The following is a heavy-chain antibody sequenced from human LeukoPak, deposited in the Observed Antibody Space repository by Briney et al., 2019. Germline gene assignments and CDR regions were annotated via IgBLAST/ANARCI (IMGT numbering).Heavy chain of an antibody. CDR2: ISAYNGNT. CDR3: ARDLGVAVAGLGGY. CDR1: GYTLTSYG. J-gene: IGHJ4*02. Sequence: ASVKVSCKASGYTLTSYGISWVRQAPGQGLEWMGWISAYNGNTNYAQKLQGRVTMTTDTSTSTAYMELRSLRSDDTAVYYCARDLGVAVAGLGGYWGQGTLVTVSS. D-gene: IGHD6-19*01. V-gene: IGHV1-18*04.